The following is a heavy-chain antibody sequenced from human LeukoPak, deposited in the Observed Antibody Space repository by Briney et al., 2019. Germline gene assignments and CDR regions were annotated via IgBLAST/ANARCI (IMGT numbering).Heavy chain of an antibody. V-gene: IGHV4-4*07. Sequence: SETLSLTCTVSGGSISSYYWSWIRQPAGKGLEWIGRIYTSGSTNYNPSLKSRVTMSVDTSKNQFSLKLSSVTAADTAVYYCAASGYSSSCPDYWGQGTLVTVSS. D-gene: IGHD6-13*01. CDR2: IYTSGST. J-gene: IGHJ4*02. CDR1: GGSISSYY. CDR3: AASGYSSSCPDY.